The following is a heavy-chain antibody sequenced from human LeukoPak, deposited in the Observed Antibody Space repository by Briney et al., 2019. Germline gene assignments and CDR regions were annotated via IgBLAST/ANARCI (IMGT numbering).Heavy chain of an antibody. CDR1: GFTFSDYY. Sequence: GGSLRISCAASGFTFSDYYMSWIRQAPGKGLEWVSHISSSGSTIYYADSVKGRFTISRDNAKNSLYLQMNSLRAEDTAVYYCARSWVVTAIGYYYYGMDVWGQGTTVTVSS. J-gene: IGHJ6*02. CDR3: ARSWVVTAIGYYYYGMDV. V-gene: IGHV3-11*01. D-gene: IGHD2-21*02. CDR2: ISSSGSTI.